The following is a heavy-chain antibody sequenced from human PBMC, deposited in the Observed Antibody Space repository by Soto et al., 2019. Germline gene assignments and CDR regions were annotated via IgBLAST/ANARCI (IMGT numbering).Heavy chain of an antibody. CDR3: ARDSFYSGTNAPHVDV. J-gene: IGHJ6*02. Sequence: GASVKVSCKASGYTFTGYYMHWVRQAPGQGLEWMGWINPNSGGTNYAQNFQGRVTMTRDTSTSSVYMELNRLRSDDTAVYYCARDSFYSGTNAPHVDVWGQGTTVTVSS. CDR1: GYTFTGYY. CDR2: INPNSGGT. V-gene: IGHV1-2*02. D-gene: IGHD1-26*01.